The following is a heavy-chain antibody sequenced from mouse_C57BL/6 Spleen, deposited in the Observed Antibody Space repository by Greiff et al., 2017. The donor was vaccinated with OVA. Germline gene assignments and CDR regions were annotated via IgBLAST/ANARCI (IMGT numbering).Heavy chain of an antibody. CDR1: GYTFTSYW. Sequence: VQLQQPGAELVRPGSSVKLSCKASGYTFTSYWMHWVQQRPKQGLEWIGNIDPSASETHSNQKFKDKATLTVDKSSSTAYMQLSSLTSEDSAVDYCARSEYSIYPRWYCDDWGTGTTVTVSS. V-gene: IGHV1-52*01. CDR3: ARSEYSIYPRWYCDD. CDR2: IDPSASET. J-gene: IGHJ1*03. D-gene: IGHD2-5*01.